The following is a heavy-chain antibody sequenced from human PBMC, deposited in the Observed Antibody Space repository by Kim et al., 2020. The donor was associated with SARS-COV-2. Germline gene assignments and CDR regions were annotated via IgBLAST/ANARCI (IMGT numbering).Heavy chain of an antibody. J-gene: IGHJ4*02. CDR3: AHRLYGGDFDY. V-gene: IGHV2-5*01. CDR2: NK. Sequence: NKRYSPSLKSRLTITKDTSKNQVVRTMTNMDPVDTATYYCAHRLYGGDFDYWGQGTLVTVSS. D-gene: IGHD2-15*01.